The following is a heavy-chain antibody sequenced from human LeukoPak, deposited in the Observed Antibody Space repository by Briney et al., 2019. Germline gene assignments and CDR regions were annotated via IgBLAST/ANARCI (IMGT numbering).Heavy chain of an antibody. D-gene: IGHD6-13*01. CDR2: IIPILGIA. CDR1: GGTFSSYA. V-gene: IGHV1-69*04. Sequence: SVKVSCKASGGTFSSYAISWVRQAPGQGLEWMGRIIPILGIANYAQKFQGRVTITADKSTSTAYMELSSLRSEDTAVYYCARGVLEQQLIFDYWGQGTLVTVSS. CDR3: ARGVLEQQLIFDY. J-gene: IGHJ4*02.